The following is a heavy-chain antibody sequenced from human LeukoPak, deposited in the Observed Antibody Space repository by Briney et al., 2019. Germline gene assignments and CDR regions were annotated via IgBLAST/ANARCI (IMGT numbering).Heavy chain of an antibody. D-gene: IGHD3-16*01. CDR2: TYASGTT. V-gene: IGHV4-30-2*01. CDR3: ARDLRGGQPYYYYYMDV. Sequence: SETLSLTCNVSGGSISSGGYYWTWIRQPPGKGLELIGFTYASGTTYYNPSLKKRITISVHGSKNQFSLNLSSATAADTAVYYCARDLRGGQPYYYYYMDVWGKGTTVTVSS. J-gene: IGHJ6*03. CDR1: GGSISSGGYY.